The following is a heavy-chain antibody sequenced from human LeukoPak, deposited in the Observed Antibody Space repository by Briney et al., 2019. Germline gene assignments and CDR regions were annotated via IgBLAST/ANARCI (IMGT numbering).Heavy chain of an antibody. CDR2: INSDNGNT. D-gene: IGHD6-13*01. V-gene: IGHV1-3*04. CDR3: ARGSASSWPFDY. J-gene: IGHJ4*02. CDR1: GYTFAYYA. Sequence: ASVKVSCKASGYTFAYYAIHWVRQAPGQRLEWMGWINSDNGNTKYSQKFQGRVTITRDTSATTTYMELSSLRSEDTAVYYCARGSASSWPFDYWGQGTLVTVSS.